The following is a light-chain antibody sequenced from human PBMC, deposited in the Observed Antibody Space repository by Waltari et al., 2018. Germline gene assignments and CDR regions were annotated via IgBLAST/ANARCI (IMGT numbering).Light chain of an antibody. CDR2: VAS. CDR3: QQSYNAPYT. CDR1: QSISNY. Sequence: DIQMTQSPSSLPASVGDRVTITCRSSQSISNYLNWYQHKQGEAPKLLVYVASNLQRGVPSRFSGSVSETDFTLTISSLQLEDFATYYCQQSYNAPYTFGQGTNVEIK. V-gene: IGKV1-39*01. J-gene: IGKJ2*01.